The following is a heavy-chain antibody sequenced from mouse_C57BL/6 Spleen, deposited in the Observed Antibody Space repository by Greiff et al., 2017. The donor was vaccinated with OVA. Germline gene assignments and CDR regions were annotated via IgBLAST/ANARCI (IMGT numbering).Heavy chain of an antibody. CDR3: ARTTTVVATDPFAY. V-gene: IGHV1-80*01. D-gene: IGHD1-1*01. J-gene: IGHJ3*01. CDR2: IYPGDGDT. Sequence: QVQLKESGAELVKPGASVKISCKASGYAFSSYWMNWVKQRPGKGLEWIGQIYPGDGDTNYNGKFKGKATLTADKSSSTAYMQLSSLTSEDSAVYFCARTTTVVATDPFAYWGQGTLVTVSA. CDR1: GYAFSSYW.